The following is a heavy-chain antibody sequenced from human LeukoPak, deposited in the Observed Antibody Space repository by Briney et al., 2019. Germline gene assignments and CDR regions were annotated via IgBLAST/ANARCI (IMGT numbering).Heavy chain of an antibody. CDR2: ISWNSGSI. CDR3: AKDGGFDWLSHYGMDV. D-gene: IGHD3-9*01. J-gene: IGHJ6*02. CDR1: GFTFDDYA. Sequence: GGSLRLSCAASGFTFDDYAMHWVRQAPGKGLEWVSGISWNSGSIGYADSVKGRFTISRDNAKNSLYLQMNSLRAKDTALYYCAKDGGFDWLSHYGMDVWGQGTTVTVSS. V-gene: IGHV3-9*01.